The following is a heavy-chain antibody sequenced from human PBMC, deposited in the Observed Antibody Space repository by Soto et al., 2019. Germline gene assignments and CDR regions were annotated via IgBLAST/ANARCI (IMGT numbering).Heavy chain of an antibody. Sequence: QVQVVQSGAEVKKPGSSVKVSFKVSGGIFTNNAISWVRQAPGQGLERLGGVIPLFDTAYYAQIFRGRLKSSAVGATTTAYIELSGLTSADTAVYFCATGGHNDGYSFYLGMDVWGQGTTVTVS. J-gene: IGHJ6*02. CDR3: ATGGHNDGYSFYLGMDV. V-gene: IGHV1-69*01. CDR1: GGIFTNNA. CDR2: VIPLFDTA. D-gene: IGHD5-18*01.